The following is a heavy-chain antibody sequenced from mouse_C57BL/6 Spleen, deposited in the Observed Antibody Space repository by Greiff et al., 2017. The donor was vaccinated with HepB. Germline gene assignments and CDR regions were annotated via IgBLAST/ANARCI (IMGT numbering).Heavy chain of an antibody. Sequence: EVHLVESGGGLVKPGGSLKLSCAASGFTFSDYGMHWVRQAPEKGLEWVAYISSGSSTIYYADTVKGRFTISRDNAKNTLFLQMTSLRSEDTAMYYCARPLKSNYGYYAMDYWGQGTSVTVSS. CDR3: ARPLKSNYGYYAMDY. V-gene: IGHV5-17*01. D-gene: IGHD2-5*01. CDR1: GFTFSDYG. CDR2: ISSGSSTI. J-gene: IGHJ4*01.